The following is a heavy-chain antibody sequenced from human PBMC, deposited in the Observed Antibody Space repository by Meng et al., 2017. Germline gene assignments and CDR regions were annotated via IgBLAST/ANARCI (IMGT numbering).Heavy chain of an antibody. CDR3: VRAIAVSGTGRFDY. CDR2: INAGNSDT. J-gene: IGHJ4*02. V-gene: IGHV1-3*01. Sequence: QVQLVPSGAEVKRPGASVKVSCKAPGYTFTTYAIHWVRQAPGQRLEWMGWINAGNSDTKYSQKLQGRVTITRDTSASTVYMEVSSLRSEDTGVYYCVRAIAVSGTGRFDYWGQGTLVTVSS. CDR1: GYTFTTYA. D-gene: IGHD6-19*01.